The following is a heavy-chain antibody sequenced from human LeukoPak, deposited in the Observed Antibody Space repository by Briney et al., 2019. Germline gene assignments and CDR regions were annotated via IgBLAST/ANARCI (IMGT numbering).Heavy chain of an antibody. J-gene: IGHJ4*02. V-gene: IGHV1-18*01. CDR1: GYTFTSYG. CDR2: ISAYNGNT. CDR3: ARDRPFVGPTTVPFDY. Sequence: ASVKVSCKASGYTFTSYGNSWVRQAPGQGLEWMGWISAYNGNTNYTQKLQGRVTITTDTSTSTSYMELRTLRSADAAVYYCARDRPFVGPTTVPFDYWGQGTLVIVSS. D-gene: IGHD1-26*01.